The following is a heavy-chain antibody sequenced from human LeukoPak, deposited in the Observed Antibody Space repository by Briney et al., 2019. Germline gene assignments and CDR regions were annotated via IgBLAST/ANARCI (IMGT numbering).Heavy chain of an antibody. Sequence: GESLKISCKGSGYSFSTYWIGWVRQMPGKGLEWMGIIYHGDADTRYSPSFQGQVTISADKSISTAYLQWSSLKASDTARYYCARRASDPRAATFDYFDYWGQGTLVTVSS. J-gene: IGHJ4*02. CDR3: ARRASDPRAATFDYFDY. V-gene: IGHV5-51*01. CDR2: IYHGDADT. CDR1: GYSFSTYW. D-gene: IGHD3-3*02.